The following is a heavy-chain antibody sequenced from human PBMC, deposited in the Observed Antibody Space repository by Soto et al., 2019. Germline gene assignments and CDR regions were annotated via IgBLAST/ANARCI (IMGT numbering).Heavy chain of an antibody. D-gene: IGHD3-16*02. CDR3: ARAHYDYVWGSYRDAFDI. Sequence: SETLSLTCAVYGGSFSGYYWSWIRQPPGKGLEWIGEINHSGSTNYNPSLKSRVTISVDTSKNKFSLKLSFVTAADTAVYYCARAHYDYVWGSYRDAFDIWGQGTMVTVSS. CDR1: GGSFSGYY. V-gene: IGHV4-34*01. J-gene: IGHJ3*02. CDR2: INHSGST.